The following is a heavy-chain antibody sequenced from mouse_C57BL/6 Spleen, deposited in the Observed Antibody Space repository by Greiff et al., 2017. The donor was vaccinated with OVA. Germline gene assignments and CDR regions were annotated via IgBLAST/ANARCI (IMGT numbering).Heavy chain of an antibody. D-gene: IGHD2-13*01. CDR3: GKVRDDWFAY. Sequence: VQLQQSGAELVRPGASVKLSCKASGYTFTSYGIRWVKQRTGQGLEWIGEIYPRSGSTYYNEKFKGQATLTADKSSSTVYMELRSLTSEDSAIYVCGKVRDDWFAYWGQGTLVTVSA. J-gene: IGHJ3*01. V-gene: IGHV1-81*01. CDR1: GYTFTSYG. CDR2: IYPRSGST.